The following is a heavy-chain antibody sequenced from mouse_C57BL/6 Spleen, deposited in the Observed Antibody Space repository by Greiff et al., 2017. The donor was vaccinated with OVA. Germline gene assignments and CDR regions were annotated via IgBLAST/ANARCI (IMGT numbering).Heavy chain of an antibody. V-gene: IGHV1-15*01. CDR3: TNSAWFAY. CDR1: GYTFTDYE. J-gene: IGHJ3*01. Sequence: QVQLQQSGAELVRPGASVTLSCKASGYTFTDYEMHWVKQTPVHGLEWIGAIDPETGGTAYNQKFKGKAILTVDKSSSTAYMELRSLTSEDSAVYYCTNSAWFAYWGQGTLVTVSA. CDR2: IDPETGGT.